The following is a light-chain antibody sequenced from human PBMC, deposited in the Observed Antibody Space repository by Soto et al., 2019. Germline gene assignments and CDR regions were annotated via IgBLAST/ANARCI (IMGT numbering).Light chain of an antibody. CDR3: QQRSTWPTST. CDR1: QSVSSSY. Sequence: EIVLTQCPGTLCLSPGEGATLACSASQSVSSSYIAWDQQRPGQAPRLLIYGASTRATGIPARFSGSGSGTDFTLTISSLEPEVFAVYYCQQRSTWPTSTFGQGTRLEIK. CDR2: GAS. J-gene: IGKJ5*01. V-gene: IGKV3D-20*02.